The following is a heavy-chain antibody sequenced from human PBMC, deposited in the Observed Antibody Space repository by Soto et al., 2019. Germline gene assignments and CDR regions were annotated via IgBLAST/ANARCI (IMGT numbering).Heavy chain of an antibody. V-gene: IGHV5-51*01. CDR2: IYPGDSDT. D-gene: IGHD1-26*01. Sequence: GESLKISCKGSGYSFTSYWIGWVRQMPGKGLEWMGIIYPGDSDTRYSPSFKGQVTISADKSISTAYLQWSSLKASDTAMYYCARQVVGATQTYFYYYYGMDVWGQGTTVTVSS. CDR1: GYSFTSYW. J-gene: IGHJ6*02. CDR3: ARQVVGATQTYFYYYYGMDV.